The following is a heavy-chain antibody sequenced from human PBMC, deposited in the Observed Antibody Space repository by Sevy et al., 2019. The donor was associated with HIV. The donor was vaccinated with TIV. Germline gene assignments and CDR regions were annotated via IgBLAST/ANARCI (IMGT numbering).Heavy chain of an antibody. CDR1: GXXFSSYG. CDR3: AKDRGYYDSSGYSSRYFDY. V-gene: IGHV3-30*02. Sequence: GGSLRLSCAASGXXFSSYGMHWVRQAPGKGLEWVAFIRYDGSNKYYADSVKGRFTISRDNSKNTLYLQMNSLRAEDTAVYYCAKDRGYYDSSGYSSRYFDYWGQGTLVTVSS. J-gene: IGHJ4*02. D-gene: IGHD3-22*01. CDR2: IRYDGSNK.